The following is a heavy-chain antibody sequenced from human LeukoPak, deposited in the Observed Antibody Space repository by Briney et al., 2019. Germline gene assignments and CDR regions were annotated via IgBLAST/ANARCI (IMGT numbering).Heavy chain of an antibody. J-gene: IGHJ6*03. CDR1: GFTFDDYA. Sequence: GGSLRLSCAASGFTFDDYAMHWVRQAPGKGLEWDSGISWNSGSIGYADSVKGRFTISRDNAKNSLYLQMNSLRAEDMALYYCAKDSIAVAGRYYYYYMDVWGKGTTVTVSS. CDR3: AKDSIAVAGRYYYYYMDV. CDR2: ISWNSGSI. V-gene: IGHV3-9*03. D-gene: IGHD6-19*01.